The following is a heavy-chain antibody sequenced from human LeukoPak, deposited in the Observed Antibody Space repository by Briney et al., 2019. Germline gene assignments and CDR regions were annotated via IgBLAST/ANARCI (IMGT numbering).Heavy chain of an antibody. CDR3: AICSGGSCDY. D-gene: IGHD2-15*01. V-gene: IGHV4-39*01. CDR1: GGSISNSIYY. CDR2: IYYSGST. Sequence: SSETLSLTCTVSGGSISNSIYYWGWIRQPPGKGLEWIGSIYYSGSTYYNPSLKSRVTVSVDTSKNQFSLKLSSVTAADTAVYYCAICSGGSCDYWGQGTLVTVSS. J-gene: IGHJ4*02.